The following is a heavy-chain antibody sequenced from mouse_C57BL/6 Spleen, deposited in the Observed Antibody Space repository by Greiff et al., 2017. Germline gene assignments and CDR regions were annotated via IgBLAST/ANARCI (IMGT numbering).Heavy chain of an antibody. CDR1: GYTFTSYW. D-gene: IGHD2-4*01. CDR2: IDPSDSET. Sequence: QVQLQQPGAELVRPGPSVKLSCKASGYTFTSYWMHWVKQRPIQGLEWIGNIDPSDSETHYNQKFKDKATLAVAKSSSTAYMQLSSLTSEDSAVYCCARSGFDYDEFAYWGQGTLVTVSA. CDR3: ARSGFDYDEFAY. J-gene: IGHJ3*01. V-gene: IGHV1-52*01.